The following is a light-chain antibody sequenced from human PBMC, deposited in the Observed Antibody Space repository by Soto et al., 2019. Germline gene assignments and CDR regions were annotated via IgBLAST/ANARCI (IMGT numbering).Light chain of an antibody. Sequence: EIVLTQSPATLSLSPGERATLSCRASQSVSSYLACYQQKPGQAPRLLIYDVSSMATGVPDRFSGSGSGTDSTTIITSLEQEDFAVYFRQPYGTSATFGQGTKVDIK. J-gene: IGKJ1*01. CDR1: QSVSSY. CDR2: DVS. V-gene: IGKV3-20*01. CDR3: QPYGTSAT.